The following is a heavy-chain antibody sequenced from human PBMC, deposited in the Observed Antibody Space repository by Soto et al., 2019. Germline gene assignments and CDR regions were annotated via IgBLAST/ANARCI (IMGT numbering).Heavy chain of an antibody. Sequence: SETLSLTCAVYGGSFSGYYWSWIRQPPGKGLEWIGEINHSGSTNYNPSLKSRVTISVDTSKNQFSLKLSSVTAADTAVYYCARGDGRLTRTLNWFDPWGQGTLVTVSS. CDR1: GGSFSGYY. CDR2: INHSGST. V-gene: IGHV4-34*01. CDR3: ARGDGRLTRTLNWFDP. J-gene: IGHJ5*02. D-gene: IGHD3-16*01.